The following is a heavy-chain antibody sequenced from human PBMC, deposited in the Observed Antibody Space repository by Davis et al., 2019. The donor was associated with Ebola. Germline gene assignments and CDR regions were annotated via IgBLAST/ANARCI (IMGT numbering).Heavy chain of an antibody. CDR1: GCSFSSYA. CDR2: ISGGGGST. CDR3: AKDLRIAVAPVDY. Sequence: ETLSLTCTASGCSFSSYALSWVRQAPGKGLEWVSAISGGGGSTYYVDSVKGRFTISRDNSKNTLYLQMNSLRGEDTAVYYCAKDLRIAVAPVDYWGQGTLVTVSS. D-gene: IGHD6-19*01. V-gene: IGHV3-23*01. J-gene: IGHJ4*02.